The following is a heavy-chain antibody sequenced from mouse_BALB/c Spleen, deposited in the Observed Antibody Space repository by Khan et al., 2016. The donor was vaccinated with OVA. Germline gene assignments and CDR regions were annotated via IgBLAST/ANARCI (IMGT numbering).Heavy chain of an antibody. CDR2: IRSGGAT. D-gene: IGHD2-14*01. Sequence: QVRLQQSGPGLVQPSQSLSITCTVSGFSLNTYGIHWIRQSQGKGLEWLGVIRSGGATDYNGAFISRLSITKDNSKSQVFFKMNSLQADDTAIYYCARNSYMYDFTYWGQGTLVTVSA. CDR1: GFSLNTYG. V-gene: IGHV2-2*01. CDR3: ARNSYMYDFTY. J-gene: IGHJ3*01.